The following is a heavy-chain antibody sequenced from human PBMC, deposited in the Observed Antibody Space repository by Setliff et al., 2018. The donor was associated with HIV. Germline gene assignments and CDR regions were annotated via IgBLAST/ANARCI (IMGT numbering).Heavy chain of an antibody. Sequence: SETLSLTCAVSGSSISNANYWGWIRQTPGNGLEWIGSICHSGSTYYNPSLKSRVTISVDTSKNQFSRKLSSVTAADTAVYSCARETYDYVWVSYRYGGSYYWGQGTLVTVSS. CDR3: ARETYDYVWVSYRYGGSYY. V-gene: IGHV4-38-2*02. J-gene: IGHJ4*01. CDR1: GSSISNANY. CDR2: ICHSGST. D-gene: IGHD3-16*02.